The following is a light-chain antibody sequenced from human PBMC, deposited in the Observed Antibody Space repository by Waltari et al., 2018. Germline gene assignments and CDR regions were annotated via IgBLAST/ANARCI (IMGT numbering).Light chain of an antibody. CDR1: QSVLYSSNNKNY. J-gene: IGKJ1*01. Sequence: DIVMIQSPDSLAVSLGERATINCKSSQSVLYSSNNKNYLAWYQQKPGQPPNLLIYWASTREAGGPDRFSGSGSGTDFTLTISSLQAEDVAVYYCQQYYSTPRTFGQGTKVEIK. CDR3: QQYYSTPRT. V-gene: IGKV4-1*01. CDR2: WAS.